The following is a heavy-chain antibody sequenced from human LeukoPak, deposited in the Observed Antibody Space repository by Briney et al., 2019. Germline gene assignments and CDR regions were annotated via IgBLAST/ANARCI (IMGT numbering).Heavy chain of an antibody. CDR2: VYHSGST. V-gene: IGHV4-38-2*02. Sequence: SETLSLTCSVSGYSISSGYYWGWIRQSPEKGLEWIGSVYHSGSTYYNPSLKNRVTMSVDTSKNQFSLKLRSVTAADTAVYYCTRGSIAYYYMDVWGKGTTVTISS. CDR1: GYSISSGYY. CDR3: TRGSIAYYYMDV. J-gene: IGHJ6*03. D-gene: IGHD3-22*01.